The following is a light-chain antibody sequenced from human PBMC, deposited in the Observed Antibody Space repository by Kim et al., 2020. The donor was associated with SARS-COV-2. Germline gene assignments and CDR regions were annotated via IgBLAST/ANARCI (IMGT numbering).Light chain of an antibody. CDR1: QSVSSN. CDR3: QQYNNWPQT. V-gene: IGKV3-15*01. J-gene: IGKJ1*01. Sequence: VSPGERAPPSCTASQSVSSNLAWYQQKPGQAPRLLIYGASTRATGIPARFSGSGSGTEFTLTISSLQSEDFAVYYCQQYNNWPQTFGQGTKVDIK. CDR2: GAS.